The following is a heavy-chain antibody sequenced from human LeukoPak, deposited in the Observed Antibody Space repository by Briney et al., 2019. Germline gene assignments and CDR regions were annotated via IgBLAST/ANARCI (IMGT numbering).Heavy chain of an antibody. J-gene: IGHJ4*02. CDR2: IYTSGST. CDR1: GGFISSYY. Sequence: SETLSLTCTVSGGFISSYYWSWIRQPAGKGLEWIGRIYTSGSTNYNPSLKSRVTMSVDTSKNQFSLKLSSVTAADTAVYYCARTYSSSWSQGHDYWGQGIAVTVSS. CDR3: ARTYSSSWSQGHDY. V-gene: IGHV4-4*07. D-gene: IGHD6-13*01.